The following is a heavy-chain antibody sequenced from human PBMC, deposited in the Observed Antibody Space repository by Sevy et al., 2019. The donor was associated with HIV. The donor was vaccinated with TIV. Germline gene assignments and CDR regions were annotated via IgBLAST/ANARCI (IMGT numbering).Heavy chain of an antibody. Sequence: ASVKVSCKASGGTFSSYAISWVRQAPGQGLEWMGGIIPIFGTANYAQKFQGRVTITADESTSTAYMELSSLRSEDTAVYYCARSASDYGDYSSYDYYGMDVWGQGTTVTVSS. J-gene: IGHJ6*02. CDR1: GGTFSSYA. D-gene: IGHD4-17*01. CDR2: IIPIFGTA. V-gene: IGHV1-69*13. CDR3: ARSASDYGDYSSYDYYGMDV.